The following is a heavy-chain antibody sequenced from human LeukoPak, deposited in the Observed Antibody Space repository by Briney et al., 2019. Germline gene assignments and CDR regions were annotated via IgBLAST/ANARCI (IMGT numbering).Heavy chain of an antibody. Sequence: QPGGSLRLPCAASGFTVSSNYMSWVRQAPGKGLEWVSAISGSGGSTYYADSVKGRFTISRDNSKNTLYLQMNSLRAEDTAVYYCAKADYDSSGHIDYWGQGTLVTVSS. CDR2: ISGSGGST. CDR1: GFTVSSNY. CDR3: AKADYDSSGHIDY. V-gene: IGHV3-23*01. D-gene: IGHD3-22*01. J-gene: IGHJ4*02.